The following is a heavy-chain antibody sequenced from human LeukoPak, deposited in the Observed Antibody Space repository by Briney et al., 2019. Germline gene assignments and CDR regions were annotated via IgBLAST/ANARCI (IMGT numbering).Heavy chain of an antibody. D-gene: IGHD3-16*01. Sequence: PSQTLSLTCTVSGGSISSGRYYRSWIRQHPGKVLEWIGYIYYSGSTYYNPSLKSRVTISVDTSKNQFSLKLSSVTAADTAVYYCARVRGGTRVDYWGQGTLVTVSS. CDR1: GGSISSGRYY. J-gene: IGHJ4*02. V-gene: IGHV4-31*03. CDR2: IYYSGST. CDR3: ARVRGGTRVDY.